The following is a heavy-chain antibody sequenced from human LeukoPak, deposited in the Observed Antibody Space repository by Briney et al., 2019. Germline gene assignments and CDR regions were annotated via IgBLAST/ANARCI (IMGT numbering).Heavy chain of an antibody. CDR2: ISGSGGST. CDR1: GFTFSSYA. D-gene: IGHD3-22*01. CDR3: AKDRSGYYDSSGGGDY. V-gene: IGHV3-23*01. J-gene: IGHJ4*02. Sequence: GGSLRLSCAASGFTFSSYAMSWVRQAPGKGLEWVSAISGSGGSTYYADSVKGRFTISRDNSKNTLYLQMNSLRAEDTAVYYCAKDRSGYYDSSGGGDYWGQGTLVTVSS.